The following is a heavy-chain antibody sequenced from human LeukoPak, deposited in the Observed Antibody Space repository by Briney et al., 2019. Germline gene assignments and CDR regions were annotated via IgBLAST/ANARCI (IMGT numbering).Heavy chain of an antibody. D-gene: IGHD3-10*01. Sequence: YPSETLSLTCTVSGGSINNPNYYWSWIRQPAGKWLEWIGRISTTGSTSYGPSLKSRVIISIDTSKNQFSLRLSSATAADTAVYYCASHQYGSGSYYHDYWGQGAPVTVSS. CDR1: GGSINNPNYY. CDR3: ASHQYGSGSYYHDY. J-gene: IGHJ4*02. CDR2: ISTTGST. V-gene: IGHV4-61*02.